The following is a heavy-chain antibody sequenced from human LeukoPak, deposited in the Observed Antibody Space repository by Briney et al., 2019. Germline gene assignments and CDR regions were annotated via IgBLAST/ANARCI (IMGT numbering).Heavy chain of an antibody. CDR3: ARAYSSGLKVFDY. J-gene: IGHJ4*02. V-gene: IGHV4-59*01. Sequence: PSETLSLTCTVSGGSISSYYWSWIRQPPGKGLEWIGYIYYSGSTNYNPSLKSRVTISVDTSKNQFSLKLSSVTAADTAVYYCARAYSSGLKVFDYWGQGTLVTVSS. CDR2: IYYSGST. D-gene: IGHD6-19*01. CDR1: GGSISSYY.